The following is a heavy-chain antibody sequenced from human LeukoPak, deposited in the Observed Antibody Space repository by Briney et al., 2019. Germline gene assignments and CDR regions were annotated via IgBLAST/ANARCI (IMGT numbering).Heavy chain of an antibody. CDR1: GGSISSYY. CDR3: ATAMVRGAFYYMDV. Sequence: SETLSLTCTVSGGSISSYYWSWIRQPPGKGLEWIGYIYYSGSTNYNPSLKSRVTISVDTSKNQFSLKLSSVTAADTAVYYCATAMVRGAFYYMDVWGEGTTVTISS. V-gene: IGHV4-59*01. J-gene: IGHJ6*03. D-gene: IGHD3-10*01. CDR2: IYYSGST.